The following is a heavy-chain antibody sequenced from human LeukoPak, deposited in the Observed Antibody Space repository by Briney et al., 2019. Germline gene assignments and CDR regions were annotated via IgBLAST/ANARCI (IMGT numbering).Heavy chain of an antibody. D-gene: IGHD3-3*01. CDR3: AKDWYYDFWSGYSGSFDI. CDR1: GFTFSSYA. Sequence: GGSLRLSCAASGFTFSSYAMSWVRQAPGKGLEWVSAISGSGGNTYYADSVKGRFTISRDNSKNTLYLQMNSLRAEDTAVYYCAKDWYYDFWSGYSGSFDIWGQGTMVTVSS. J-gene: IGHJ3*02. CDR2: ISGSGGNT. V-gene: IGHV3-23*01.